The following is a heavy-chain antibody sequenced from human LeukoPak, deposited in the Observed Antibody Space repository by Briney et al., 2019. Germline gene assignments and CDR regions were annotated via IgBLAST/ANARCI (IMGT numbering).Heavy chain of an antibody. CDR3: ARSLYYYDSSGSEY. D-gene: IGHD3-22*01. V-gene: IGHV3-7*01. J-gene: IGHJ4*02. Sequence: PGGSLRLSCAASGFTVSSNYMSWVRQAPGKGLEWVANIKQDGSEKYYVDSVKGRFTISRDNAKNSLYLQMNSLRAEDTAVYYCARSLYYYDSSGSEYWGQGTLVTVSS. CDR2: IKQDGSEK. CDR1: GFTVSSNY.